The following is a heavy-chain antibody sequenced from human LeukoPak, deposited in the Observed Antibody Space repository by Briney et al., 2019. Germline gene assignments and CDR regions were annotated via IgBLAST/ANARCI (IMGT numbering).Heavy chain of an antibody. J-gene: IGHJ6*02. CDR1: GFTFSSYA. Sequence: GGSLRLSCAASGFTFSSYAMHWVRQAPGKGLEWVAVISYDGSNKYYADSVKGRFTISRDNSKNTLYLQMNSLRAEDTAVYYCGRDEIGFASSYYYGMDVWGQGTTVTVSS. V-gene: IGHV3-30-3*01. CDR2: ISYDGSNK. CDR3: GRDEIGFASSYYYGMDV. D-gene: IGHD2-21*01.